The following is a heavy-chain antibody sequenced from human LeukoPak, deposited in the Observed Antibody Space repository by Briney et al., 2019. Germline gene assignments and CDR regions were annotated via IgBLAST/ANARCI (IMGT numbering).Heavy chain of an antibody. V-gene: IGHV3-23*01. Sequence: GGSLRLSCAASGFTFSSYAMSWVRQAPGKGLEWASAISGSGGSTYYADSVKGRFTISRDNSKNTLYLQMNSLRAEDTAVYYCARDHPTYSAYYYYGMDVWGQGTTVTVSS. CDR2: ISGSGGST. CDR3: ARDHPTYSAYYYYGMDV. J-gene: IGHJ6*02. D-gene: IGHD2-15*01. CDR1: GFTFSSYA.